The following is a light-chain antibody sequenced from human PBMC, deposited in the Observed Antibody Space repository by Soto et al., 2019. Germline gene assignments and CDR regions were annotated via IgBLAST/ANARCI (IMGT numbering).Light chain of an antibody. J-gene: IGLJ2*01. CDR1: SSDVGAYNY. Sequence: QSALTQPPSASGSPGQSVTISCTGTSSDVGAYNYVSWYQQHPGKAPKLVIFEVSKRPSGVPDRFSGSTSGNTASLTVSRLQSEDDADYYCSSYAGGNNVVFGGGTKLTVL. V-gene: IGLV2-8*01. CDR3: SSYAGGNNVV. CDR2: EVS.